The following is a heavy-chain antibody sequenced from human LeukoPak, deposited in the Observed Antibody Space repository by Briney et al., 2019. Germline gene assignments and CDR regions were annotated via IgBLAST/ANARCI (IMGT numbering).Heavy chain of an antibody. V-gene: IGHV3-23*01. Sequence: PGGSLRLSCAASGFTFSSYAMSWVRQTPGKGLGWVSAISGNGGSTYYADSVKGRFTISRDNSKNTLYLQMNSLRAEDTAVYYCAKDCGGDCWFDYWGQGTLVTVSS. J-gene: IGHJ4*02. CDR2: ISGNGGST. D-gene: IGHD2-21*02. CDR3: AKDCGGDCWFDY. CDR1: GFTFSSYA.